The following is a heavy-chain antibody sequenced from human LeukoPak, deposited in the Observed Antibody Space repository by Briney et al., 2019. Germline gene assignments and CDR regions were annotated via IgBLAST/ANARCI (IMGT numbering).Heavy chain of an antibody. Sequence: GGSLRLSCAAPGFTFNSYAMSWVRQAPGKGLEWVSAISGSGGSTYYADSVKGRFTISRDNSKNTLYLQMNSLRAEDTAVYYCAKSGGMVRGVIRAFDIWGQGTMVTVSS. CDR2: ISGSGGST. D-gene: IGHD3-10*01. V-gene: IGHV3-23*01. CDR1: GFTFNSYA. CDR3: AKSGGMVRGVIRAFDI. J-gene: IGHJ3*02.